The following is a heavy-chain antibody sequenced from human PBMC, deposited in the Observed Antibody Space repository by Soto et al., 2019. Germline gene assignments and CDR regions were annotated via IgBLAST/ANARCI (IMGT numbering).Heavy chain of an antibody. CDR3: ARGRGDGYNQHWYFDL. CDR2: INHSGST. CDR1: GGSFSGYY. D-gene: IGHD3-10*01. J-gene: IGHJ2*01. Sequence: QVHLQQWGAGLLKPSETLSLTCAVYGGSFSGYYWSWIRQPPGKGLEWIGEINHSGSTNYNPYLKSRVSISVGTSNNQCSLKLSSVTAADTAVYYCARGRGDGYNQHWYFDLWGRGTLVTVSS. V-gene: IGHV4-34*01.